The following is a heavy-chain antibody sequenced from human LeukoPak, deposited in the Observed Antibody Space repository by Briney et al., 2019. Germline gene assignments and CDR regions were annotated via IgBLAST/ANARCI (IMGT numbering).Heavy chain of an antibody. CDR2: INPNTGGT. J-gene: IGHJ4*02. Sequence: GASVKVSCKTSGYIFTGYYIHWVRQAPGQGLEWMVWINPNTGGTNYGQNFQGRVTITRDTSISTAYMELSRLTSDDTAVYYCARDIVTTITGEYWGQGTLVTVSP. CDR1: GYIFTGYY. CDR3: ARDIVTTITGEY. D-gene: IGHD5-12*01. V-gene: IGHV1-2*02.